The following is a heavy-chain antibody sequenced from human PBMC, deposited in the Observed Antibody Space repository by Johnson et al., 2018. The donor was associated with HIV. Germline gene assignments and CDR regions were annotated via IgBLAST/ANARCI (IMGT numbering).Heavy chain of an antibody. J-gene: IGHJ3*02. CDR3: ARDLRVVVAAPIGAATSHVFDI. CDR2: INWNGGHT. V-gene: IGHV3-20*04. CDR1: RFTFDDYG. D-gene: IGHD2-15*01. Sequence: MLLVESGGGVVRPGGSLRLSCAASRFTFDDYGMSWVRQAPGKGLEWVSGINWNGGHTDYADSVKGRFTISRDTAKNSLSLQMNSLRAEDTALYYCARDLRVVVAAPIGAATSHVFDIWGQGTMVTVSS.